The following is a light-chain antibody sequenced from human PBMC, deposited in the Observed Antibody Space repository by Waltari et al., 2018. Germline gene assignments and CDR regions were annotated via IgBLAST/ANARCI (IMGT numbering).Light chain of an antibody. J-gene: IGLJ2*01. CDR1: NSDIGGYNF. CDR3: TSFTSTTSYVV. CDR2: DVN. Sequence: QSALTQPPSVSGSPGQSITISCTGTNSDIGGYNFVSWYQQHPGKAPRLMIYDVNKRPSGVSNRFSGSKSGNTASLTISGLQADDEADYYCTSFTSTTSYVVFGGGTNLTV. V-gene: IGLV2-14*03.